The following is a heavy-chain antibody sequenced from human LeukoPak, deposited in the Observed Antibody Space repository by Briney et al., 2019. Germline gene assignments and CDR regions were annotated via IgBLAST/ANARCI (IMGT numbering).Heavy chain of an antibody. CDR2: IYTSGSN. J-gene: IGHJ4*02. CDR1: GVSINSGSYY. CDR3: ARTYYDFWSGYYTGGLDDY. V-gene: IGHV4-61*02. Sequence: PSQTLSLTCTVSGVSINSGSYYWRWLRQPAGKGLEWIGRIYTSGSNNYNPSLKSRVTISVDTSKNPFSLKLSSVTAADTAVYYCARTYYDFWSGYYTGGLDDYWGQGTLVTVSS. D-gene: IGHD3-3*01.